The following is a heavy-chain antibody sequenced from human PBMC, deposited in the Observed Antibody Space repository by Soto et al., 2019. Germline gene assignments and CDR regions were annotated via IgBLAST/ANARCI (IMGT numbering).Heavy chain of an antibody. V-gene: IGHV3-30-3*01. CDR1: GFTFSSYA. J-gene: IGHJ5*02. Sequence: QVQLVESGGGVVQPGRSLRLSCAASGFTFSSYAMHWVRQAPGKGLEWVAVISYDGSNKYYADSVKGRFTISRDNSKNTLYLQMNSLRAEDTALYYCARDSEATVTEPNWFDPWGQGTLVTVSS. D-gene: IGHD4-17*01. CDR3: ARDSEATVTEPNWFDP. CDR2: ISYDGSNK.